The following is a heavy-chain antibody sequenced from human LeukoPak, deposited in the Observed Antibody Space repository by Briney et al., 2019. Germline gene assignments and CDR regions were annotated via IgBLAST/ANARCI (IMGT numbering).Heavy chain of an antibody. CDR1: GGSISNYW. D-gene: IGHD6-13*01. CDR3: ARGYSSSWNYFDY. V-gene: IGHV4-59*01. CDR2: VFDSGGT. J-gene: IGHJ4*02. Sequence: SETLSLTCTVSGGSISNYWWSWIRQPPGKGLEWIGYVFDSGGTNYNPSHKSRVTISVDTSKKQFSLRLSSVTAADTAVYYCARGYSSSWNYFDYWGLGTLVTVSS.